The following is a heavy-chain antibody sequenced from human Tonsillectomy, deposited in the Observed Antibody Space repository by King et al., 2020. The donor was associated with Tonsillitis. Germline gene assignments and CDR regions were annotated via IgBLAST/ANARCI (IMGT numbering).Heavy chain of an antibody. D-gene: IGHD5-12*01. Sequence: QLVQSGAEVKKPGSSVKVSCKASGGTFSSYGFNWVRQAPGQGLEWLGGIIPLFGRANHAQKFQGRVTITADESTSTVYMELSSLTFEDMAIYYCARGDALGIVAADMGYFYNGMDVWDPGTSVTVSS. CDR1: GGTFSSYG. CDR2: IIPLFGRA. V-gene: IGHV1-69*01. CDR3: ARGDALGIVAADMGYFYNGMDV. J-gene: IGHJ6*02.